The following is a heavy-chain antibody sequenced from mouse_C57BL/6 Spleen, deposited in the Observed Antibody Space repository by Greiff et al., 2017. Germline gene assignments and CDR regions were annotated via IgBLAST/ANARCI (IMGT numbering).Heavy chain of an antibody. D-gene: IGHD2-3*01. CDR2: IAPSDSYT. Sequence: QVQLQQPGAELVMPGASVKLSCKASGYTFTSYWMHWVKQRPGQGLEWIGEIAPSDSYTNYNPTFKGKFTLTVDKSSSTAYMQLSSLTSEDSAVYYCARDGYYFDDWGQVTTLTVSS. J-gene: IGHJ2*01. CDR1: GYTFTSYW. CDR3: ARDGYYFDD. V-gene: IGHV1-69*01.